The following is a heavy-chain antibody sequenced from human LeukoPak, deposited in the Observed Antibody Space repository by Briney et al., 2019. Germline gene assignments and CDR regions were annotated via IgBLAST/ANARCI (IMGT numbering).Heavy chain of an antibody. CDR2: MYLSGTT. Sequence: SETLSLTCTVSGDSINSLDLWSWVRQPPGKGLEWIGEMYLSGTTHSNPSVKSRVTISIDKSKNQFFLNLSSVTAADTAVYYCAGLVGRYSSGLYYYYFDYWGQGTPVTVSS. D-gene: IGHD3-22*01. J-gene: IGHJ4*02. CDR3: AGLVGRYSSGLYYYYFDY. V-gene: IGHV4-4*02. CDR1: GDSINSLDL.